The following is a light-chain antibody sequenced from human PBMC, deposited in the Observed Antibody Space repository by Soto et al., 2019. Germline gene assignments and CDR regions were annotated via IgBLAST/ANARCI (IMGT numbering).Light chain of an antibody. J-gene: IGLJ2*01. V-gene: IGLV1-47*01. Sequence: QSVLTQPPSASGTPGQRVTISCSGSSSNIGSNYVYWYQQLPGTAPKLLIYRNNHRPSGVTDRFSGSKSGTSASLAISGLRSEDEADYYCAAWDDSLRGRDVVFGGGTKLTVL. CDR3: AAWDDSLRGRDVV. CDR2: RNN. CDR1: SSNIGSNY.